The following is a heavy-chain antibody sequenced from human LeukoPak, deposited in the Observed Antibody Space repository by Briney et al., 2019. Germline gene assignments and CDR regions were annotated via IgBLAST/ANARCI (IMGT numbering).Heavy chain of an antibody. V-gene: IGHV4-61*01. CDR2: IYYSGST. CDR1: GGSISSGSYY. CDR3: ARYLRIAAAGNWFDP. Sequence: SQTLSLTCTVSGGSISSGSYYWSWIRQPPGQGLEWIGYIYYSGSTNYNPSLKSRVTISVDTSKNQFSLKLSSVTAADTAVYYCARYLRIAAAGNWFDPWGQGTLVTVSS. J-gene: IGHJ5*02. D-gene: IGHD6-13*01.